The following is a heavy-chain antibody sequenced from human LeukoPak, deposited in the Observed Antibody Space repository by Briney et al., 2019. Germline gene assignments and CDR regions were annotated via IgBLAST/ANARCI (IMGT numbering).Heavy chain of an antibody. V-gene: IGHV3-53*01. CDR3: ASLSLGHY. CDR1: GFTVSNNY. D-gene: IGHD6-6*01. Sequence: GGSLRLSCAASGFTVSNNYMSWVRQAPGKGLEWVSVIYSSGSTYYADSVKGRSTISRDTSKNTLSLQMNSLRAEDTAVYYCASLSLGHYWGQGTLVTVSS. J-gene: IGHJ4*02. CDR2: IYSSGST.